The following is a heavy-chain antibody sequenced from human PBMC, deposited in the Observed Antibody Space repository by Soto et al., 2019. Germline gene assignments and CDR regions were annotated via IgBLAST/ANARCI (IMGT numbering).Heavy chain of an antibody. Sequence: RASVKVSCKASGGTFSSYAISWVRQAPGQGLEWMGGIIPIFGTANYAQKFQGRVTITADESTSTAYMELSSLRSEDTAVYYCARVSLITMVRGVILTAFDIWGQGTMVTVSS. CDR1: GGTFSSYA. V-gene: IGHV1-69*13. J-gene: IGHJ3*02. CDR2: IIPIFGTA. D-gene: IGHD3-10*01. CDR3: ARVSLITMVRGVILTAFDI.